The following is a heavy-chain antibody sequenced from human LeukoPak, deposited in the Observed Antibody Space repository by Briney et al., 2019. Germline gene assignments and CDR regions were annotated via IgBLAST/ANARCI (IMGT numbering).Heavy chain of an antibody. CDR3: AKDGQHDSSAHQFDY. CDR2: VSRSGDST. Sequence: GGSLRPSCAASGFTFSIYAMTWVRQAPGKGLEWVSAVSRSGDSTYYADSVKGRFTISRDNSKNTLYLQMNSLRAEDTAVYYCAKDGQHDSSAHQFDYWGQGTLVTVSS. J-gene: IGHJ4*02. D-gene: IGHD3-22*01. CDR1: GFTFSIYA. V-gene: IGHV3-23*01.